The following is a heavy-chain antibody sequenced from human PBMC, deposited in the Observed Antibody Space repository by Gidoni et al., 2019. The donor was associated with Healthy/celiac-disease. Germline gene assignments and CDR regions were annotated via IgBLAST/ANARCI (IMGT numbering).Heavy chain of an antibody. V-gene: IGHV3-9*01. D-gene: IGHD3-22*01. J-gene: IGHJ4*02. CDR1: GFTCDDYA. Sequence: EVQLVESGGGLVQPGRSLRLSCAASGFTCDDYAMHWVRQAPGKGLEWVSGISWNSGSIGYADSVKGRFTISRDNAKNSLYLQMNSLRAEDTALYYCAKGAYYYDSSGYLFSYFDYWGQGTLVTVSS. CDR2: ISWNSGSI. CDR3: AKGAYYYDSSGYLFSYFDY.